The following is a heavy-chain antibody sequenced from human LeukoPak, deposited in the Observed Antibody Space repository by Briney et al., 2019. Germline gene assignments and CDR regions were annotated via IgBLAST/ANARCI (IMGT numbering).Heavy chain of an antibody. D-gene: IGHD3-10*01. CDR1: GFTFSTYT. Sequence: GGSLRLSCAASGFTFSTYTMAWVRQAPGGGPEWVSGIGGDGGGGTFYADSVRGRFAISRDNSKSTLYLQMSSLRVEDTAVYYCLKDFGRNLGGPGYWGRGTLVTVSS. V-gene: IGHV3-23*01. J-gene: IGHJ4*02. CDR3: LKDFGRNLGGPGY. CDR2: IGGDGGGGT.